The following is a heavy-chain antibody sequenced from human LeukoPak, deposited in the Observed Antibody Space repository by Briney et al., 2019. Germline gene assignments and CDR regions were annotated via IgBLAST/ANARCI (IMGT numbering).Heavy chain of an antibody. CDR1: GFTFSSYA. D-gene: IGHD3-3*01. CDR2: ISYDENNK. V-gene: IGHV3-30-3*01. J-gene: IGHJ4*02. CDR3: ARGDFRFLEWSFDC. Sequence: GGSLRLSCAASGFTFSSYAIHWVRQAPGKGLEWVAVISYDENNKFYADSVKGRFTISRDNSKNILFLQMNSLRAEDTAVYYCARGDFRFLEWSFDCWGQGSLVTVSS.